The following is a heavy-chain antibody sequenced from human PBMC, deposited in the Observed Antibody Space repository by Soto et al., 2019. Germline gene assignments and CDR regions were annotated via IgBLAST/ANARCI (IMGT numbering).Heavy chain of an antibody. CDR1: GGTFSSYA. V-gene: IGHV1-69*01. D-gene: IGHD2-2*01. J-gene: IGHJ5*02. Sequence: QVQLVQSGAEVQKPGSSVKVSCKASGGTFSSYAISWVRQAPGQGLEWMGGIIPIFGTANYAQKFQGRVTITADESTSTAYMELSSLRSEDTAVYYCAGPVVPAATLHWFDPWGQGTLVTVSS. CDR2: IIPIFGTA. CDR3: AGPVVPAATLHWFDP.